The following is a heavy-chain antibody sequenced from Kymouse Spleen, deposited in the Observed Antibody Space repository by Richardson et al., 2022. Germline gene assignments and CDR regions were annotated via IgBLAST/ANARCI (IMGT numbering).Heavy chain of an antibody. J-gene: IGHJ6*02. CDR3: ARGITMVRGVISHYYYYGMDV. V-gene: IGHV4-4*02. Sequence: QVQLQESGPGLVKPSGTLSLTCAVSGGSISSSNWWSWVRQPPGKGLEWIGEIYHSGSTNYNPSLKSRVTISVDKSKNQFSLKLSSVTAADTAVYYCARGITMVRGVISHYYYYGMDVWGQGTTVTVSS. D-gene: IGHD3-10*01. CDR1: GGSISSSNW. CDR2: IYHSGST.